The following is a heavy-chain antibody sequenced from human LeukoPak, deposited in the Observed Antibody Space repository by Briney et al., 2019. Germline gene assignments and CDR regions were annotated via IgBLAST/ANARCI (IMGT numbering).Heavy chain of an antibody. J-gene: IGHJ4*02. CDR3: VRLYFDSDGYYQF. D-gene: IGHD3-22*01. CDR1: GGSISTYY. V-gene: IGHV4-59*08. Sequence: SETLSLTCSVSGGSISTYYWSWIRQPPGKGLEWIGYIYYTGRTNYSPSLKSRLTISIDTSKNQFSLKLSSVTAADTAVYYCVRLYFDSDGYYQFWGQGTLVTVSS. CDR2: IYYTGRT.